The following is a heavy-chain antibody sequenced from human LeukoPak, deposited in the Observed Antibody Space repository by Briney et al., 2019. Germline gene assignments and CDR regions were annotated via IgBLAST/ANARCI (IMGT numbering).Heavy chain of an antibody. J-gene: IGHJ6*03. CDR3: AGRYSSSWYNPPPYYYCYMDV. Sequence: SVKVSCKASGGTFSSYAISWVRQAPGQGLEWMGGIIPIFGTANYAQKFQGRVTITADGSTSTAYMELSSLRSEDTAVYYCAGRYSSSWYNPPPYYYCYMDVWGKGTTVTVSS. D-gene: IGHD6-13*01. CDR1: GGTFSSYA. V-gene: IGHV1-69*13. CDR2: IIPIFGTA.